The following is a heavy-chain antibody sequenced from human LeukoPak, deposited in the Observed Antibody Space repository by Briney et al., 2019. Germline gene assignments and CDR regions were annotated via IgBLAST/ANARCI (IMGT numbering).Heavy chain of an antibody. D-gene: IGHD2-2*01. V-gene: IGHV2-5*02. CDR2: IYWDDDK. J-gene: IGHJ5*02. CDR3: AHRPRYCSSTSCNNWFDP. CDR1: GFSLSTSGVG. Sequence: SGPTLVKPTQTLTLTCTFSGFSLSTSGVGVGWIRQPPGNAREWLALIYWDDDKRYSPSLQSRLTTTKDTSKNQVVLTMTNMDPVDTATYCCAHRPRYCSSTSCNNWFDPWGQGTLVTVSS.